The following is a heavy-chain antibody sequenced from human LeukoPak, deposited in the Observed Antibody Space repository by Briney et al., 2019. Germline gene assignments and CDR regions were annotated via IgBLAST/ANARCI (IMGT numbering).Heavy chain of an antibody. CDR2: ISSSSSYI. CDR1: GFTFSSYS. V-gene: IGHV3-21*01. J-gene: IGHJ5*02. CDR3: ARDRWAVGKLIVTGANWFDP. Sequence: GGSLRLSCAASGFTFSSYSMNWVRQAPGKGLEWVSSISSSSSYIYYADSVKGRFTISRDNAKNSLYLQMNSLRAEDTAVYYCARDRWAVGKLIVTGANWFDPWGQGTLVTVSS. D-gene: IGHD6-13*01.